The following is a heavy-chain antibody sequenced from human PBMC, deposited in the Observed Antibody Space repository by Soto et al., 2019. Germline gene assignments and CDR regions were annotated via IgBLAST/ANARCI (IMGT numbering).Heavy chain of an antibody. D-gene: IGHD2-15*01. J-gene: IGHJ3*02. CDR1: GFTFSSYA. V-gene: IGHV3-23*01. Sequence: PGGSLILSCAASGFTFSSYAMSWVRQAPGKGLEWVSAISGSGGSTYYADSVKGRFTISRDNSKNTLYLQMNSLRAEDTAVYYCAKDRKDIVVVVAAADDAFDIWGQGTMVTVSS. CDR2: ISGSGGST. CDR3: AKDRKDIVVVVAAADDAFDI.